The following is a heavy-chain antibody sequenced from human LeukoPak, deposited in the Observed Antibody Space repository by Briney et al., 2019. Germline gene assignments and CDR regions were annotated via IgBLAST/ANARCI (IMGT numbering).Heavy chain of an antibody. CDR2: VSGSGDTT. J-gene: IGHJ5*02. D-gene: IGHD2-2*01. CDR1: GFSFSSYA. Sequence: GGSLRLSCAASGFSFSSYAMTWVRQAPGKGLEWFSVVSGSGDTTYYADSVKGRFTISRDNSKNTLYLQMNSLRAEDTAVYYCVKESELLCGGWFDPWGQGTLVTVSS. V-gene: IGHV3-23*01. CDR3: VKESELLCGGWFDP.